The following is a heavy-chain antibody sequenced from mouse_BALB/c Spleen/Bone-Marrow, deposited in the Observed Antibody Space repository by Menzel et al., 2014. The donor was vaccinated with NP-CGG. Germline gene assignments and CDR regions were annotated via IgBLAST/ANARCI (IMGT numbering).Heavy chain of an antibody. J-gene: IGHJ1*01. V-gene: IGHV5-17*02. CDR3: ARSMSHDYCSNWYFDV. CDR1: GFTFSSFG. Sequence: EVQRVESGGGLVQPGGSRKLSCAASGFTFSSFGMHWVRQAPEKGLEWVAYISSGSSTIYYAETVKGRFTISRDNPKNTLFLQMTSLMSEDTAMYYCARSMSHDYCSNWYFDVWGAGTTVTVSS. D-gene: IGHD1-1*01. CDR2: ISSGSSTI.